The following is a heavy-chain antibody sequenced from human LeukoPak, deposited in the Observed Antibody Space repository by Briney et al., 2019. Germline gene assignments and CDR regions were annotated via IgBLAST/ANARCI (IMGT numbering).Heavy chain of an antibody. CDR3: AGAGPIVGSSWYDY. D-gene: IGHD6-13*01. V-gene: IGHV4-30-2*01. J-gene: IGHJ4*02. CDR1: GGSISSGGYS. Sequence: SSQTLSLTCAVSGGSISSGGYSWSWIRQPPGKGLEWIGYIYHSGSTYYNPSLKSRVTISVDRSKNQFSLKLSSVTAADTAVYYCAGAGPIVGSSWYDYWGQGTLVTVSS. CDR2: IYHSGST.